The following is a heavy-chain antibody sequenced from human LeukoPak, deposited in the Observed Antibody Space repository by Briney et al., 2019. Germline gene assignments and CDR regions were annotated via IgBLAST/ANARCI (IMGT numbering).Heavy chain of an antibody. J-gene: IGHJ4*02. V-gene: IGHV3-30*03. CDR3: ARDHYSSGWYYFDY. D-gene: IGHD6-19*01. CDR2: ISYDGSNK. Sequence: GGSLRLSCAASGFTFSSYGMHWVRQAPGKGLEWVAVISYDGSNKYYADSVKGRFTISRDNAKNAMYLQMNSLRAEDTAVYYCARDHYSSGWYYFDYWGQGALVTVSS. CDR1: GFTFSSYG.